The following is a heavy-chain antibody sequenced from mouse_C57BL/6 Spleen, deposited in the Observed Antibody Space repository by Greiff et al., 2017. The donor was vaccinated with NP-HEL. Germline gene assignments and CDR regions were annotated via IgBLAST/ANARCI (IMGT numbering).Heavy chain of an antibody. J-gene: IGHJ3*01. CDR3: ARGGGYDRFAY. Sequence: VQLQQSGAELVRPGSSVKLSCKASGYTFTSYWMHWVKQRPIQGLEWIGNIDPSDSETHYNQKFKDKATLTVDKSSCTAYMQLSSLTSEDSAVYYCARGGGYDRFAYWGQGTLVTVSA. V-gene: IGHV1-52*01. CDR2: IDPSDSET. CDR1: GYTFTSYW. D-gene: IGHD2-2*01.